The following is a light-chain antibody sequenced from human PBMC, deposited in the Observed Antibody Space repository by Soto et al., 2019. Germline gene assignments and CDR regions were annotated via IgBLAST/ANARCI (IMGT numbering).Light chain of an antibody. CDR1: SSDVGSYNR. Sequence: QSALNQPPSVSGSPGQSVTISCTGTSSDVGSYNRVSWYQQPPGTAPKLMIYEVSNRPSGVPDRFSGSKSGNTASLTISGLQAEDEADYYCSSYTSSSTHYVFGTGTKVTVL. CDR3: SSYTSSSTHYV. J-gene: IGLJ1*01. V-gene: IGLV2-18*02. CDR2: EVS.